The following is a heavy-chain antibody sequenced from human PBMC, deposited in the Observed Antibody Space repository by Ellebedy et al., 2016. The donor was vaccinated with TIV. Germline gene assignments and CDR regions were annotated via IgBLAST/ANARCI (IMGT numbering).Heavy chain of an antibody. CDR1: GFTFSNAW. J-gene: IGHJ4*02. CDR2: IKSKTDGGTT. Sequence: GGSLRLXXAASGFTFSNAWMSWVRQAPGKGLEWVGRIKSKTDGGTTDYTAPVRGRFTISRDDSRNTLYLQTNSLKSEDTAVYYCTTDPRHLNMRMGFWGQGTLLTVSS. CDR3: TTDPRHLNMRMGF. D-gene: IGHD2-2*01. V-gene: IGHV3-15*01.